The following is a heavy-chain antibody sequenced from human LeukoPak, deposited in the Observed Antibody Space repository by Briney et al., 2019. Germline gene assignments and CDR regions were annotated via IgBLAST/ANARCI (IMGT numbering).Heavy chain of an antibody. D-gene: IGHD3-22*01. CDR2: IYHSGST. CDR3: ARAHSSGYYSDFDY. CDR1: GGSISSYY. V-gene: IGHV4-59*01. Sequence: PSETLSLTCTVSGGSISSYYWNWIRQPPGKGLEWIGYIYHSGSTTYNPSLKSRVTISADTSKNQFSLKLSSVTAADTAVYCCARAHSSGYYSDFDYWGQGTLSPSPQ. J-gene: IGHJ4*02.